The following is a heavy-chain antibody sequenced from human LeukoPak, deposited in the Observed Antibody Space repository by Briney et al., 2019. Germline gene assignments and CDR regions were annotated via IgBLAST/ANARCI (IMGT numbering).Heavy chain of an antibody. J-gene: IGHJ5*02. CDR3: ARSNTISTEFDP. Sequence: LTCTETGGSINSRGHYWGWISKTQGRGLEWIGSVHYSGSTSYNPSLKSRVTTSVDTSKNQFSLKLNSVTAADTAVYYCARSNTISTEFDPWGQGTLVTVSS. CDR2: VHYSGST. CDR1: GGSINSRGHY. D-gene: IGHD3-9*01. V-gene: IGHV4-39*07.